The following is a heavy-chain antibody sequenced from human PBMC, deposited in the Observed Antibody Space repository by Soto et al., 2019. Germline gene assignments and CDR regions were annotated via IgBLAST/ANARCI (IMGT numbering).Heavy chain of an antibody. Sequence: EVQLVESGGGLVQPGGSLRLSCAASGFTFSRYSMNWVRQAPGKGLEWVSDISSSSSTIYYADSVKGRFTISRDNAKNSLYLQMNSLRYEDTAVYYCASGSSYYYYGMDVWGQGTTVTVSS. J-gene: IGHJ6*02. D-gene: IGHD3-10*01. CDR1: GFTFSRYS. CDR2: ISSSSSTI. CDR3: ASGSSYYYYGMDV. V-gene: IGHV3-48*02.